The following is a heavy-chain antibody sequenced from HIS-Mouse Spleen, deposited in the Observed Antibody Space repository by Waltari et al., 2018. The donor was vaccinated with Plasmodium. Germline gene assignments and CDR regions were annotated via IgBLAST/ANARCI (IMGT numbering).Heavy chain of an antibody. J-gene: IGHJ4*02. V-gene: IGHV4-34*01. Sequence: QVHLQQWGAGRLKPSETLSLTCAAYGGPFSGYYWSWIRQPPGKGLEWIGEINHSGSTNYNPSLKSRVTISVDTSKNQFSLKLSSVTAADTAVYYCARTGDYGGNSWGQGTLVTVSS. CDR3: ARTGDYGGNS. CDR1: GGPFSGYY. CDR2: INHSGST. D-gene: IGHD4-17*01.